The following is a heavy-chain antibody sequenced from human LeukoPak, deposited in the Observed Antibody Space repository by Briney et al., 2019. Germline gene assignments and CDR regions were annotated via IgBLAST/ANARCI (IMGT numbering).Heavy chain of an antibody. CDR2: IYTSGST. J-gene: IGHJ4*02. D-gene: IGHD1-26*01. V-gene: IGHV4-4*07. CDR3: ARSGGSGTYYDGSFDY. Sequence: SETLSLTCTVSGGSITSYYWSWVRQPAGKGLEWIGRIYTSGSTNYNPSLKSRVTMSVDTSRNQFSLKMSSVTATDTVVYYCARSGGSGTYYDGSFDYWGQGTLVTVSS. CDR1: GGSITSYY.